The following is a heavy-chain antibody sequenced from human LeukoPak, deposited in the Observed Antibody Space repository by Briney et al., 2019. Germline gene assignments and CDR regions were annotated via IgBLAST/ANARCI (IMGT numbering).Heavy chain of an antibody. V-gene: IGHV1-46*01. J-gene: IGHJ5*02. CDR1: GYTFSDYY. Sequence: ASVKVSCKASGYTFSDYYMHWVRQAPGQGLEWMGVINPSGGSTRYAQKFQGRVTMTRDMSTSTVDMEPSSLRSEDTAVYYCARDGCSSTTNCDENNWFDPWGQGTLVIVSS. D-gene: IGHD2/OR15-2a*01. CDR2: INPSGGST. CDR3: ARDGCSSTTNCDENNWFDP.